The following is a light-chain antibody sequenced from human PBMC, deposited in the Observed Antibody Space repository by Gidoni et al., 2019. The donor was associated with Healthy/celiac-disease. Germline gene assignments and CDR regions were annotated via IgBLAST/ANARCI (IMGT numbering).Light chain of an antibody. J-gene: IGKJ2*01. Sequence: IVMTQSPDSLAVSLGERATIHCKSSQSVLYSSNNKNYLAWYQQKPGQPPKLLIYGASTRESGVPDRFSGSGSGTDFTLTISSLQAEDVAVYYCQQYYSTPGTFGQGTKLEIK. CDR1: QSVLYSSNNKNY. CDR3: QQYYSTPGT. CDR2: GAS. V-gene: IGKV4-1*01.